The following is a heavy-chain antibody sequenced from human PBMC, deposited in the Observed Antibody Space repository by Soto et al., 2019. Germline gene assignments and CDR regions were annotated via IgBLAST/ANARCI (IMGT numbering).Heavy chain of an antibody. CDR3: ASDGIAAPFDY. CDR2: IYYSGST. V-gene: IGHV4-59*08. CDR1: GGSISSYY. D-gene: IGHD6-6*01. J-gene: IGHJ4*02. Sequence: SETLSLTCTVSGGSISSYYWSWIRQPPGKGLEWIGYIYYSGSTNYNPSLKSRVTISVDTSKNQFSLKLSSVTAADTAVYYCASDGIAAPFDYWGRGTLVTVSS.